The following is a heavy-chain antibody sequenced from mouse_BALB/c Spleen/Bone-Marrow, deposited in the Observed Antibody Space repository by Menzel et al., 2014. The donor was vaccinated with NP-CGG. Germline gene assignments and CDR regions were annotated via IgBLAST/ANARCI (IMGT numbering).Heavy chain of an antibody. CDR3: ARGYYDDY. CDR2: IRNKANGYTT. Sequence: EVQVVESGGGLVQPGGSLRLSCATSGFTFIDYFMTWVRQPPGKPLEWLGFIRNKANGYTTEYSASVKGRFTISRNNSQSILYLQMNTLRAEDSATYYCARGYYDDYWGQGTTLTVSS. D-gene: IGHD2-4*01. V-gene: IGHV7-3*02. J-gene: IGHJ2*01. CDR1: GFTFIDYF.